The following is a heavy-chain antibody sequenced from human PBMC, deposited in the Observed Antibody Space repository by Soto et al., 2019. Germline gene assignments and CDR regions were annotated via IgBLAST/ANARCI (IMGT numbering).Heavy chain of an antibody. J-gene: IGHJ6*02. CDR1: GFTFSSYA. Sequence: SLRLSCAASGFTFSSYAMHWVRQAPGKGLEWVAVISYDGSNKYYADSVKGRFTISRDNSKNTLYLQMNSLRAEDTAVYYCARDSYGYNYGMDVWGQGTTVTVSS. D-gene: IGHD3-16*01. V-gene: IGHV3-30-3*01. CDR3: ARDSYGYNYGMDV. CDR2: ISYDGSNK.